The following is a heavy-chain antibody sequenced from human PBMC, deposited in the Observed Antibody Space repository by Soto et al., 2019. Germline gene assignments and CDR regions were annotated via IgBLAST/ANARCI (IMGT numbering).Heavy chain of an antibody. D-gene: IGHD3-10*01. CDR2: IYYSGST. CDR3: ARWDLWFGELSIDY. J-gene: IGHJ4*02. CDR1: GGSISSGDYY. V-gene: IGHV4-30-4*01. Sequence: SETLSLTCTVSGGSISSGDYYWSWIRQPPGKGLEWIGYIYYSGSTYYNPSLKSRVTISVDTSKNQFSLKLSSVTAADTAVYYCARWDLWFGELSIDYWGQGTLVTVSS.